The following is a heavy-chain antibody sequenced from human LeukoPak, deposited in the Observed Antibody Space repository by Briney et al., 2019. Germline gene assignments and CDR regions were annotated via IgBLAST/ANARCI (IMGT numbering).Heavy chain of an antibody. CDR2: IYYSGST. J-gene: IGHJ4*02. CDR3: ARIQDTVSLIDY. D-gene: IGHD5-18*01. CDR1: GGSISSGDYY. V-gene: IGHV4-30-4*08. Sequence: SETLSLTCTVSGGSISSGDYYWSWIRQPPGKGLEWIGYIYYSGSTYYNPSLKSRVTISVDTSKNQFSLKLSSVTAADTAVYYCARIQDTVSLIDYWGQGTLVTVSS.